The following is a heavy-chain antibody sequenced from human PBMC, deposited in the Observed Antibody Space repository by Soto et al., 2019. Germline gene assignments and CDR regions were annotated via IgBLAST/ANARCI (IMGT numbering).Heavy chain of an antibody. CDR2: IIPIFGTA. CDR3: ASERGYRVTYYYGMDV. V-gene: IGHV1-69*01. D-gene: IGHD4-4*01. J-gene: IGHJ6*02. Sequence: QVPLVQSGAEVKKPGSSVKVSCKASGGTFSSYAISWVRQAPGQGLEWMGGIIPIFGTANYAQKFQGRVTITADESTSTAYMELSSLRSEDTAVYYCASERGYRVTYYYGMDVWGQGTTVTVSS. CDR1: GGTFSSYA.